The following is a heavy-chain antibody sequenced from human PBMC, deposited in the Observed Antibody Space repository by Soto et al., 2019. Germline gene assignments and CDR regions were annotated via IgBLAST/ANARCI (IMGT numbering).Heavy chain of an antibody. V-gene: IGHV4-34*01. CDR1: GQSFSGHS. D-gene: IGHD2-21*01. CDR3: ARGSGIVALPGDLEYVNYDF. CDR2: ISESGRT. Sequence: QVQLQQWGAGLVKPSETLSLSCAVYGQSFSGHSWSWIRQPPGKGLEWLGEISESGRTYYNPSLKRGVSITKEMSQNQFSLKLNSVTSADTAAYFCARGSGIVALPGDLEYVNYDFWGQGTLVTVSS. J-gene: IGHJ4*02.